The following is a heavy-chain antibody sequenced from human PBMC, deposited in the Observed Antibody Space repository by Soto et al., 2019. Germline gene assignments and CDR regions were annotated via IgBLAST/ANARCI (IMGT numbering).Heavy chain of an antibody. CDR3: ARDQGITMVRGAPDAFDI. CDR2: INAGNGNT. V-gene: IGHV1-3*01. CDR1: GYTFTSYA. J-gene: IGHJ3*02. D-gene: IGHD3-10*01. Sequence: ASVKVSCKASGYTFTSYAMHWVRQAPGQRLEWMGWINAGNGNTKYSQKFQGRVTITRDTSASTAYMELSTLRSDDTAVFYCARDQGITMVRGAPDAFDIWGQGTMVTVSS.